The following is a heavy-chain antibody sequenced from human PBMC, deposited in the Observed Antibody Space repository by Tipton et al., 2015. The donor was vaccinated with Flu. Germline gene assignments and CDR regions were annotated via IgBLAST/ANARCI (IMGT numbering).Heavy chain of an antibody. CDR3: ASTYSSGWSRIEYFQH. J-gene: IGHJ1*01. Sequence: QMQLVQSGAEVKKPGASVKVSCKASGYTFTGYYMHWVRQAPGQGLEWMGRINPNSGGTNYAQKFQGRVTMTRDTSISTAYMELSRLRSDDTAVYYCASTYSSGWSRIEYFQHWGQGTLVTVSS. CDR2: INPNSGGT. CDR1: GYTFTGYY. V-gene: IGHV1-2*06. D-gene: IGHD6-19*01.